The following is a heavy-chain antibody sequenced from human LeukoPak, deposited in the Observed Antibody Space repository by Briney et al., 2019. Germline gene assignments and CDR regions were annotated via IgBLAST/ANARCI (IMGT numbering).Heavy chain of an antibody. Sequence: PSETLSLTCAVYGGSFSTYYWSWIRQPPGKGLEWIGEINHSGFTNYNPSLKSRVTISVDTSKNQFSLKLSSVTAADTAVYYCARGGERWLQLHGYYYYYGMDVWGQGTTVTVSS. CDR1: GGSFSTYY. J-gene: IGHJ6*02. CDR3: ARGGERWLQLHGYYYYYGMDV. D-gene: IGHD5-24*01. V-gene: IGHV4-34*01. CDR2: INHSGFT.